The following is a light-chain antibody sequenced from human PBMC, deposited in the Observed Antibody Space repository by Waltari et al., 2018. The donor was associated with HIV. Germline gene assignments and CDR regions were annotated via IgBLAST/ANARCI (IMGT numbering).Light chain of an antibody. J-gene: IGLJ2*01. CDR3: QSADSSGIYEI. V-gene: IGLV3-25*03. CDR1: ALPKQY. CDR2: KDT. Sequence: SYELTPPPSMSVSPGQTARITCPGDALPKQYAYWYQQKPGQAPVLIIYKDTERPAGIPERFSGSNSGSIATLTISGVQAEDEAAYYYQSADSSGIYEIFGGGTKVIVL.